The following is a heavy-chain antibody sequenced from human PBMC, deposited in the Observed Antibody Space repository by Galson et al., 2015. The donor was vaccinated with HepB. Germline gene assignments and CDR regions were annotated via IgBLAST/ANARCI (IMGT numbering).Heavy chain of an antibody. CDR1: GYTFTSNY. D-gene: IGHD6-6*01. Sequence: SVKVSCKASGYTFTSNYMHWVRQAPGQGLEWMGIINPSGGSTSYAQKFQGRVTLTRDTSTSTFYMELSSLRSEDTAVFYCARGIAVRPHWYFDLWGRGTLVTVSS. J-gene: IGHJ2*01. CDR2: INPSGGST. CDR3: ARGIAVRPHWYFDL. V-gene: IGHV1-46*01.